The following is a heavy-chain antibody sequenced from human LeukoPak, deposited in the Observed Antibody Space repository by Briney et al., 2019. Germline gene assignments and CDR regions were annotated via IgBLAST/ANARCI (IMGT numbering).Heavy chain of an antibody. Sequence: SQTLSLTCNVSGGSISNGSYYWSWIRQPPGKALEWIGYVYHSGSTYYNPSLRSRFIIFVDKSKSQFSLKVNSVTAADTAVYYCARRWRTYYFDYWGQGTLVTVSS. CDR1: GGSISNGSYY. CDR3: ARRWRTYYFDY. J-gene: IGHJ4*02. D-gene: IGHD4-23*01. V-gene: IGHV4-30-2*01. CDR2: VYHSGST.